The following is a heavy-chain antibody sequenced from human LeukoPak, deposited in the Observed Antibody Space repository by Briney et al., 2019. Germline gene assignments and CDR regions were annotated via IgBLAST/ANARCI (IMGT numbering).Heavy chain of an antibody. J-gene: IGHJ5*02. V-gene: IGHV4-59*01. D-gene: IGHD1-26*01. CDR1: GGSISSYY. Sequence: SETLSLTCTVSGGSISSYYWSWIRQPPGKGLEWIGYIYYSGSTNYNPSLKSRVTISVDTSKNQFSLKLSSVTAADTAVYYCARRSGSYSLGGWFDPWGQGTLVTVSS. CDR3: ARRSGSYSLGGWFDP. CDR2: IYYSGST.